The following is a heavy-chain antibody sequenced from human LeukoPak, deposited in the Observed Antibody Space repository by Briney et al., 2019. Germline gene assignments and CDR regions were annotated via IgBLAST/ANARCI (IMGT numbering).Heavy chain of an antibody. CDR3: ATDRYYYGSGAYSFDY. V-gene: IGHV4-30-4*01. CDR1: GDSISSGEYY. CDR2: ISYTGST. Sequence: SQTLSLTCTVSGDSISSGEYYWSWIRQPPGKGLEWIGYISYTGSTYYNPSLKSRVAISADTSKNQFSLRLTSVTAADTAVYYCATDRYYYGSGAYSFDYWGQGTLVTVSS. J-gene: IGHJ4*02. D-gene: IGHD3-10*01.